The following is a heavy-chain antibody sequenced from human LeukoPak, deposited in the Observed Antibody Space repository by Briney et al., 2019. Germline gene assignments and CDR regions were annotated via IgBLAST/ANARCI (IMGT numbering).Heavy chain of an antibody. J-gene: IGHJ4*02. V-gene: IGHV3-11*01. D-gene: IGHD1/OR15-1a*01. Sequence: PGGSLRLSCAASGFTFSDYYMSWIRQAPGKGLEWISYISSSGNTIYYADSVKGRFTISRDNAKNSLYLQMNSLRAEDTAVYYCAKQDRRAFDYWGQGTLVTVSS. CDR2: ISSSGNTI. CDR3: AKQDRRAFDY. CDR1: GFTFSDYY.